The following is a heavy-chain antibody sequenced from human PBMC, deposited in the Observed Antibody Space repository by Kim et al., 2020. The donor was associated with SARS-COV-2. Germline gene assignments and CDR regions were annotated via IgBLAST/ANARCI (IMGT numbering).Heavy chain of an antibody. Sequence: YAQKLQGRVTMTTDTSTSTAYMELRSLTSDDTAVYYCARGIVGAQSSRSDWGQGTLVTVSS. CDR3: ARGIVGAQSSRSD. V-gene: IGHV1-18*01. J-gene: IGHJ4*02. D-gene: IGHD1-26*01.